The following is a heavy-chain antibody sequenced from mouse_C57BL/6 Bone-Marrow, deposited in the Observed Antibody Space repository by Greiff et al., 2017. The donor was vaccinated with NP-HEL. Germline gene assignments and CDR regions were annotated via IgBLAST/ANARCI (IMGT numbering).Heavy chain of an antibody. CDR1: GYTFTSYW. V-gene: IGHV1-59*01. D-gene: IGHD2-1*01. CDR2: IDPSDSYT. J-gene: IGHJ3*01. Sequence: VKLQQPGAELVRPGTSVKLSCKASGYTFTSYWMHWVKQRPGQGLEWIGVIDPSDSYTNYNQKFKGKATLTVDTSSSTAYMQLSSLTSEDSAVYYCARCYGNYEAWFAYWGQGTLVTVSA. CDR3: ARCYGNYEAWFAY.